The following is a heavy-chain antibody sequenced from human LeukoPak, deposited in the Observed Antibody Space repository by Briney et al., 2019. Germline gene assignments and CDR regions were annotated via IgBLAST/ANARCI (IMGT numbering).Heavy chain of an antibody. CDR2: IYYSGST. CDR1: GGSISSYY. CDR3: ARHMSYGSGSYYKGSVYYFDY. D-gene: IGHD3-10*01. Sequence: SETLSLTCTVSGGSISSYYWGWIRQPPGKGLEWIGSIYYSGSTYYNPSLKSRVTISVDTSKNQFSLKLSSVTAADTAVYYCARHMSYGSGSYYKGSVYYFDYWGQGTLVTVSS. J-gene: IGHJ4*02. V-gene: IGHV4-39*01.